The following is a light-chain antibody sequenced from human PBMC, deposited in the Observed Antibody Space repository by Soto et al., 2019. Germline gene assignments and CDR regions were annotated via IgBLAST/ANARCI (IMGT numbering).Light chain of an antibody. CDR1: QSISSW. CDR2: KAS. J-gene: IGKJ1*01. V-gene: IGKV1-5*03. Sequence: DIQMTQSPSTLSASVGDRVTITCRASQSISSWLAWYQQKPGTAPKLLIYKASTLQSGFPSRFSGSGSGTEFTLTISSLQPDDSATYYCQQYNDNWTVGQGTKVDIK. CDR3: QQYNDNWT.